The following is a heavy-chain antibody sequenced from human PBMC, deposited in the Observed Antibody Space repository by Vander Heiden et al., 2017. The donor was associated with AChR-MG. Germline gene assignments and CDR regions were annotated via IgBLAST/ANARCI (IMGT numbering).Heavy chain of an antibody. J-gene: IGHJ4*02. CDR3: TTATSWRSYSFLVVGY. V-gene: IGHV3-15*01. D-gene: IGHD2-15*01. CDR2: IKSKTDGGTT. CDR1: GFTFSNAW. Sequence: EVQLVESGGGLVKPGGSLRLSWAASGFTFSNAWMSWVRQAPGKGLEWVGRIKSKTDGGTTDYAAPVKGRFTISRDDSKNTLYLQMNSLKTEDTAVYYCTTATSWRSYSFLVVGYWGQGTLVTVSS.